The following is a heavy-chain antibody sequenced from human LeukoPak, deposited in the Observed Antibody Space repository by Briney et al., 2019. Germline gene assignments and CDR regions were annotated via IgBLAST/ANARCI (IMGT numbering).Heavy chain of an antibody. CDR1: GGSISSYY. Sequence: SETLSLTCTVSGGSISSYYWSWLRQPAGKGLEWIGRIYTSGSTNYNPSLKSRVTMSVDTSKNQFSLKLSSVTAADTAVYYCARSTTVVTSGAFDIWGQGTMVTVSS. V-gene: IGHV4-4*07. J-gene: IGHJ3*02. D-gene: IGHD4-23*01. CDR2: IYTSGST. CDR3: ARSTTVVTSGAFDI.